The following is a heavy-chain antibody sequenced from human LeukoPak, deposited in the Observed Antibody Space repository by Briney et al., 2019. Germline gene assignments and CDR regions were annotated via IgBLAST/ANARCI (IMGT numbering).Heavy chain of an antibody. CDR1: GGSISSGDYY. CDR2: IYYSGST. Sequence: SETLSLTCTVSGGSISSGDYYWSWIRQPPGKGLEWIGYIYYSGSTYYNPSLKSRVTISVDTSKNQFSLKLSSVTAADAAVYYCARDQRRAFDIWGQGTMVTVSS. CDR3: ARDQRRAFDI. J-gene: IGHJ3*02. V-gene: IGHV4-30-4*01.